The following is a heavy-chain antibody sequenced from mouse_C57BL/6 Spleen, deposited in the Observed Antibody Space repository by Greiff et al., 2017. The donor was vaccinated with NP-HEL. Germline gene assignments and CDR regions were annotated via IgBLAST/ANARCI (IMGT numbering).Heavy chain of an antibody. Sequence: QVQLQQSGAELVKPGASVKLSCKASGYTFTSYWMQWVKQRPGQGLEWIGEIDPSDSYTNYNQKFKGKATLTVDTSSSTAYMQLSSLTSEDSAVYYCARYDDGYYVGYAMDYWGQGTSVTVSS. CDR2: IDPSDSYT. D-gene: IGHD2-3*01. CDR1: GYTFTSYW. V-gene: IGHV1-50*01. CDR3: ARYDDGYYVGYAMDY. J-gene: IGHJ4*01.